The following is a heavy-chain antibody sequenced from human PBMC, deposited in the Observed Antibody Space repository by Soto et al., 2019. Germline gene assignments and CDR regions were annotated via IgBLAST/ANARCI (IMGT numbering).Heavy chain of an antibody. Sequence: QVQLVQSGAEVKKPGAAVEVSCKASGYTFTSHYVHWVRQAPGQGLEWMGLINANSGTTSYAQKFKGRVTMTRDTSTSTVYMELRSLRFEDTAVYYCARARNLETSAWARDYWGQGTLVTVSS. CDR2: INANSGTT. CDR1: GYTFTSHY. CDR3: ARARNLETSAWARDY. J-gene: IGHJ4*02. V-gene: IGHV1-46*03. D-gene: IGHD6-19*01.